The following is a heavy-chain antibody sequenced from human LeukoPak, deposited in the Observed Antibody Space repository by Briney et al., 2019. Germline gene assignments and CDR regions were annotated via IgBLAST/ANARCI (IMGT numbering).Heavy chain of an antibody. J-gene: IGHJ6*03. CDR2: ISGYNGNT. D-gene: IGHD1-26*01. Sequence: ASVKVSCKASGYTFTSYGISWVRQAPGQGLEWMGWISGYNGNTNYAQNLQGRVTMTTDTSTSTVYMELRSLRSDDTAVYYCAKATGSWDYYYYMDVWGKGTTVTVSS. V-gene: IGHV1-18*01. CDR3: AKATGSWDYYYYMDV. CDR1: GYTFTSYG.